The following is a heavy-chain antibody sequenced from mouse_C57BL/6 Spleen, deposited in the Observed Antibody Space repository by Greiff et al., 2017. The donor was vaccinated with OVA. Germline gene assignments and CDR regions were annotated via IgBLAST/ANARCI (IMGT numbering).Heavy chain of an antibody. CDR3: ARPYGSSYWYFDV. J-gene: IGHJ1*03. CDR1: GYTFTDYN. Sequence: DVKLQESGPELVKPGASVKIPCKASGYTFTDYNMDWVKQSHGKSLEWIGDINPNNGGTIYNQKFKGKATLTVDKSSSTAYMELRSLTAEDTAVYYCARPYGSSYWYFDVWGTGTTVTVSS. CDR2: INPNNGGT. V-gene: IGHV1-18*01. D-gene: IGHD1-1*01.